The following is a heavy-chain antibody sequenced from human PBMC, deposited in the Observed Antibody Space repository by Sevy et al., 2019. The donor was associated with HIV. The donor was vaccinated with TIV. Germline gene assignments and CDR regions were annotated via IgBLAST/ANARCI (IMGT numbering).Heavy chain of an antibody. J-gene: IGHJ4*02. D-gene: IGHD6-19*01. V-gene: IGHV3-48*03. CDR3: ARAYSSGWDRTYFDY. Sequence: GGSLRLSCAASGFTFSSYEMNWVRQAPGKGLEWVSYISSSGSTIYYADSGKGRFTISRDNAKNSLYLQMNSLRAEDTAVYYCARAYSSGWDRTYFDYWGQGTLVTVSS. CDR1: GFTFSSYE. CDR2: ISSSGSTI.